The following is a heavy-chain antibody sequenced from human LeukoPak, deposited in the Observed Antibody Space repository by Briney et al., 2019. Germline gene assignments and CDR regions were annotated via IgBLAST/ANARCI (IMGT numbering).Heavy chain of an antibody. D-gene: IGHD6-19*01. Sequence: SETLSLTCAVYGGSFSGYCWSWIRQPPGKGLEWIGEINHSGSTNYNPSLKSRVTISVDTSKNQFSLKLSSVTAADTAVYYCARGPYSSGWYDFGYFQHWGQGTLVTVSS. J-gene: IGHJ1*01. CDR3: ARGPYSSGWYDFGYFQH. CDR1: GGSFSGYC. CDR2: INHSGST. V-gene: IGHV4-34*01.